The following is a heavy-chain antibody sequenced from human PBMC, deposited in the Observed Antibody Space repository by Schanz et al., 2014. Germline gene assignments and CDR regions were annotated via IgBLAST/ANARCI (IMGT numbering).Heavy chain of an antibody. J-gene: IGHJ4*02. Sequence: EVPVVESGGGLVQPGGSLRLSCVASGFNVSKSYVSWVRQAPGKGLEWVSLIYKSGSAFYADSVKGRLTISRDNSKNTVYLEMNRLRTEDTALYYCARDSAGTTFGVLDSWGQGTLVTVSS. CDR2: IYKSGSA. CDR1: GFNVSKSY. D-gene: IGHD1-1*01. V-gene: IGHV3-66*02. CDR3: ARDSAGTTFGVLDS.